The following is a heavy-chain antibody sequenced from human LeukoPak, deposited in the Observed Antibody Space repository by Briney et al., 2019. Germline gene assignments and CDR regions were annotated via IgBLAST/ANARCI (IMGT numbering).Heavy chain of an antibody. CDR1: SDSISSSSYY. J-gene: IGHJ4*02. CDR2: IYYSGST. Sequence: SETLSLTCTVSSDSISSSSYYWGWIRQPPGKGLEWIGTIYYSGSTNYNPSLKSRVSMSVDTSKKQFSLRLSSVTAADTAIYYCASDYFDRTGYYGFIYWGQGSLVTISS. CDR3: ASDYFDRTGYYGFIY. V-gene: IGHV4-39*07. D-gene: IGHD3-22*01.